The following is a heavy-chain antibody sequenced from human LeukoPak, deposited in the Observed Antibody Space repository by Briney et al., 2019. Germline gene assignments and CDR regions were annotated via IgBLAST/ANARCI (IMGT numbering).Heavy chain of an antibody. V-gene: IGHV1-2*02. CDR2: INPNSGGT. D-gene: IGHD6-13*01. Sequence: ASVKVSCKASGYTFTGYYMHWVRQAPGQGLEWMGWINPNSGGTNYAQKFQGRVTMTRDTSTSTAYMELRSLRSDDTAVYYCARDWQQLVISAFDIWGQGTMVTVSS. J-gene: IGHJ3*02. CDR1: GYTFTGYY. CDR3: ARDWQQLVISAFDI.